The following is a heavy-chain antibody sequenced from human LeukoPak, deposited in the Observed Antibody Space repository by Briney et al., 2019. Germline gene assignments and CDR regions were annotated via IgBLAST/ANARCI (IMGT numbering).Heavy chain of an antibody. V-gene: IGHV1-2*02. D-gene: IGHD3-22*01. Sequence: APVKVSCKASGYTFTGYYMHWVRQAPGQGLEWMGWINPNSGGTNYAQKFQGRVTMTRDTSISTAYMELSRLRSDDTAVYYCARSLHYYDSSGYYSYWGQGTMVTVSS. J-gene: IGHJ3*01. CDR1: GYTFTGYY. CDR3: ARSLHYYDSSGYYSY. CDR2: INPNSGGT.